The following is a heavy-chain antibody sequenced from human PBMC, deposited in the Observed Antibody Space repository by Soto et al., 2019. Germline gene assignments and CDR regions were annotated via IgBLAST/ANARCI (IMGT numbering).Heavy chain of an antibody. D-gene: IGHD3-22*01. Sequence: EVQLVESGGGLVQPGRSLRLSCAASGFTFDDYAMHWVRQAPGKGLEWVSGISWNSGSIGYADSVKGRFTISRDNAKNSLYLQMNSLRAEDTALYYCAKDIGTRDSSGYYYESGFDYWGQGTMVTVSS. V-gene: IGHV3-9*01. J-gene: IGHJ4*02. CDR1: GFTFDDYA. CDR3: AKDIGTRDSSGYYYESGFDY. CDR2: ISWNSGSI.